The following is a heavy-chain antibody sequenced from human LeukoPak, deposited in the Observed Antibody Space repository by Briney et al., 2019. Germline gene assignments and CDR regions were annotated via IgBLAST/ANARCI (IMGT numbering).Heavy chain of an antibody. V-gene: IGHV4-30-2*01. J-gene: IGHJ5*02. Sequence: PSQTLSLTCAVSGGSISSGGYSWSWIRQPPGKGLEWIGYIYHSGSTYYNPSLKSRVTISVDRSKNQFSLKLSSVTAADTAVYYCARDRTGTGGFDPWGQGTPVTVSS. D-gene: IGHD1-1*01. CDR1: GGSISSGGYS. CDR2: IYHSGST. CDR3: ARDRTGTGGFDP.